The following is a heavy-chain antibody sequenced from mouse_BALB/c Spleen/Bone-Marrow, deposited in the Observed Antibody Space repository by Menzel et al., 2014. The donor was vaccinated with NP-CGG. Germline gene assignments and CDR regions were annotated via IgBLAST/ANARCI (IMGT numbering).Heavy chain of an antibody. CDR2: INPNNGGT. J-gene: IGHJ2*01. D-gene: IGHD1-2*01. Sequence: QVQLQQSGAGLVKPGTSVKLSCKASGYTFTSHYIYWVKQRPGQGLKWIGEINPNNGGTNFNEKFKSKATLTVDKSSSTAYMQLSSLTSEDSAVYYCTRLSLLRGYSDYWGQGTTLTVSS. CDR1: GYTFTSHY. CDR3: TRLSLLRGYSDY. V-gene: IGHV1S81*02.